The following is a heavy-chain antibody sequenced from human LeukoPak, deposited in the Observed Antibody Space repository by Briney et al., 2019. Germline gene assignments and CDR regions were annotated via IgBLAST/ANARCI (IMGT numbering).Heavy chain of an antibody. V-gene: IGHV1-69*13. J-gene: IGHJ5*02. CDR2: IIPIFGTA. CDR3: ARVGGGNHNNWFDP. CDR1: GGTFSSYA. D-gene: IGHD4-23*01. Sequence: GASVKVSCKASGGTFSSYAISWVRQAPGQGLEWMGGIIPIFGTANYAQKFQGRVTITADESTSTAYMELSSLRSEDTAVYYCARVGGGNHNNWFDPWGQGTLVTVSS.